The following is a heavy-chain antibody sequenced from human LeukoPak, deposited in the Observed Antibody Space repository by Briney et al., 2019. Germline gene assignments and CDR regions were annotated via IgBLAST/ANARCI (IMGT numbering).Heavy chain of an antibody. J-gene: IGHJ4*02. CDR3: ARGPGVELATLWYFDY. D-gene: IGHD5-24*01. V-gene: IGHV1-69*13. CDR2: IIPIFGTT. CDR1: GGTFSTYT. Sequence: SVKVSSKASGGTFSTYTISWVRQAPGQGLEWMGGIIPIFGTTNYAQKFQGRVTITADESTSPAYMELSNLRAEDTAVYYCARGPGVELATLWYFDYWGQGTLVTVSS.